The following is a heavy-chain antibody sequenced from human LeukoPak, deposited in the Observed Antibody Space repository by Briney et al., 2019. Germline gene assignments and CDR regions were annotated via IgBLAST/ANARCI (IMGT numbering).Heavy chain of an antibody. J-gene: IGHJ4*02. CDR3: ARVGSGWSPLDY. CDR2: IYYSGST. CDR1: GGSISSYY. V-gene: IGHV4-59*01. Sequence: PSETLSLTCTVSGGSISSYYWSWIRQPPGKGLERIGYIYYSGSTNYNPSLKSRVTITVDTSKNQFSLKLSSVTAADTAVYYCARVGSGWSPLDYWGQGTLVTVSS. D-gene: IGHD6-19*01.